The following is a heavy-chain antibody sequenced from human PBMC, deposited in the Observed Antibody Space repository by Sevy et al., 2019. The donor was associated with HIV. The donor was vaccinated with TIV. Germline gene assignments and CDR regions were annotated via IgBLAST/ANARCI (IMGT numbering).Heavy chain of an antibody. CDR2: ISGSGGST. J-gene: IGHJ6*02. D-gene: IGHD2-15*01. V-gene: IGHV3-23*01. Sequence: GGSLRLSCAASGFTFSSYAMTWVRQAPGKGLEWVSGISGSGGSTYYADSVKGRFTISRDSSKNTLYLQMNSLRADETAVYYCAKGFCSGGSCPRDYYYYGMDVWGQGTTVTVSS. CDR1: GFTFSSYA. CDR3: AKGFCSGGSCPRDYYYYGMDV.